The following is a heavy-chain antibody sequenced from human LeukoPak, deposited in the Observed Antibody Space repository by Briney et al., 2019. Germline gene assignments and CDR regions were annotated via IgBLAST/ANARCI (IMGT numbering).Heavy chain of an antibody. CDR2: ISAYNGNT. Sequence: ASVKVSCKASGYTFTSYGISWVRQAPGQGLEWMGWISAYNGNTNYAQKLQGRVTMTTDTSTSAAYMELRSLRSDDTAVYYCARDRYCSSTSCYPGDYYFDYWGQGTLVTVSS. J-gene: IGHJ4*02. CDR3: ARDRYCSSTSCYPGDYYFDY. D-gene: IGHD2-2*01. V-gene: IGHV1-18*01. CDR1: GYTFTSYG.